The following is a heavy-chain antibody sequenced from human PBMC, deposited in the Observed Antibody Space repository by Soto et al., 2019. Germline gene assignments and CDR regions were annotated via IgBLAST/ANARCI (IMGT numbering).Heavy chain of an antibody. CDR2: IGGSGGST. V-gene: IGHV3-23*01. Sequence: GGSLRLSCAASGFTFSSYAMSWVRQAPGKGLEWVSAIGGSGGSTYYADSVKGRFTISRDNSKNTLYLQMNSLRAEDTAVYYCAKVDWNRQTVDYWGQGTLVTVSS. J-gene: IGHJ4*02. CDR1: GFTFSSYA. D-gene: IGHD1-1*01. CDR3: AKVDWNRQTVDY.